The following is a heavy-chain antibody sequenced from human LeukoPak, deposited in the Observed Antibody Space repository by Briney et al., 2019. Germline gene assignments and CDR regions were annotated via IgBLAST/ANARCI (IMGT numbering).Heavy chain of an antibody. CDR2: INPSSGGT. CDR3: ARETEYSSPSELVY. J-gene: IGHJ4*02. V-gene: IGHV1-2*02. CDR1: GYSLNAYY. Sequence: ASVKVSCKASGYSLNAYYMHWVRQAPGQGLEWMGWINPSSGGTKYAQKFQGRVTMARDTSISTTYMELSRLTSDDTAVYYCARETEYSSPSELVYWGQGTLVTVSS. D-gene: IGHD6-6*01.